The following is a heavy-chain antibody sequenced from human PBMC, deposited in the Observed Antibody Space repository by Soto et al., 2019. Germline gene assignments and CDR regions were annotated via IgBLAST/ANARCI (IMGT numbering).Heavy chain of an antibody. CDR2: IYPGDSET. CDR3: ARLDSSGYHLVDY. Sequence: PGESLKISCKGSGYSFSSYWIGWVRQMPGKGLEWMGTIYPGDSETTYSPSFQGQVTISADKSIRIAHLQWSSLKASDTGKYYCARLDSSGYHLVDYWGQGTLVTVSS. D-gene: IGHD3-22*01. CDR1: GYSFSSYW. V-gene: IGHV5-51*01. J-gene: IGHJ4*02.